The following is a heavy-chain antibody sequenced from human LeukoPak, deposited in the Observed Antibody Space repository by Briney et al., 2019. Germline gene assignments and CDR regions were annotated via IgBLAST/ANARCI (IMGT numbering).Heavy chain of an antibody. CDR1: GFNFSSFE. D-gene: IGHD6-19*01. V-gene: IGHV3-48*03. J-gene: IGHJ3*02. Sequence: GGSLRLSCAASGFNFSSFEMNWVRQAPGTGLEWVSYISSGGTTMYYADSVKGRFPISRDNAKNSLYLQMDSLRAEDTADYYCARDFGGVAGTWYDAFDIWGQGTMVTVSS. CDR3: ARDFGGVAGTWYDAFDI. CDR2: ISSGGTTM.